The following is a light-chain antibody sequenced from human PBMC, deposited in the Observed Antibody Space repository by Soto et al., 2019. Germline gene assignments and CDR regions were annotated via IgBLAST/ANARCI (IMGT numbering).Light chain of an antibody. J-gene: IGKJ2*01. CDR2: DAS. CDR3: QQYDNLPYT. Sequence: DIQMTQSPSSLSASVGDRVTITCQASQDISNYLNWYQQKPGKATKLLIYDASNLETRVPSRFSGSGSGTDFTFTISSLQPEDIATYYCQQYDNLPYTFGQGTKLEIK. CDR1: QDISNY. V-gene: IGKV1-33*01.